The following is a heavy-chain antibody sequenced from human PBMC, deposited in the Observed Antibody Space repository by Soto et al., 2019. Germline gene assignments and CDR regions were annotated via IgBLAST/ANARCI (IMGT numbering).Heavy chain of an antibody. CDR2: ISANGSPT. V-gene: IGHV3-48*03. J-gene: IGHJ4*02. CDR3: ARVWSDYSGADY. D-gene: IGHD3-3*01. CDR1: GFTFSSYA. Sequence: EVQLVESGGGLVQPGGSLRLSCAASGFTFSSYAITWVRQAPGKGLEWISYISANGSPTHYADSVRGRFTVSRDNAKNPLYLQMDSLRAEDTAVYYCARVWSDYSGADYWGQGSLVTVSS.